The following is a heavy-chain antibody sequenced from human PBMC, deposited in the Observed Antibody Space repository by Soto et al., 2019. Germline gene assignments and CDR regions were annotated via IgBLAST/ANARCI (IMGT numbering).Heavy chain of an antibody. D-gene: IGHD3-22*01. Sequence: SVKVSCKASGGTFSSYAISWVRQAPGQGLEWMGGIIPIFGTANYAQKFQGRVTITADESTSTAYMELSSLRSEDTAVYYCARGLEDAPINSYYDSSGYSTDGMDVWGQGTTVTVSS. CDR2: IIPIFGTA. CDR1: GGTFSSYA. V-gene: IGHV1-69*13. CDR3: ARGLEDAPINSYYDSSGYSTDGMDV. J-gene: IGHJ6*02.